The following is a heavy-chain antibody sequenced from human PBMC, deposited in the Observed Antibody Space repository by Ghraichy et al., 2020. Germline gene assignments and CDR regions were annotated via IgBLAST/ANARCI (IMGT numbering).Heavy chain of an antibody. CDR2: INPSGGRT. Sequence: ASVKVSCKASGYTFTTYYMHLVRQAPGQGLEWMGTINPSGGRTTYAQKFQGRVTMTRDTSTSTVYMELSSLISEDTAVYYCARGLGSGSYYGYWGQGTLVTVSS. V-gene: IGHV1-46*01. D-gene: IGHD1-26*01. CDR1: GYTFTTYY. J-gene: IGHJ4*02. CDR3: ARGLGSGSYYGY.